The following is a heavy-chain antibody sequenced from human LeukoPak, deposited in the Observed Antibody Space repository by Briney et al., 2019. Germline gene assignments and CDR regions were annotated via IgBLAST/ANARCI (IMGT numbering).Heavy chain of an antibody. V-gene: IGHV5-51*01. D-gene: IGHD5-24*01. CDR1: GYSFTTYW. CDR2: IYPGDSDT. CDR3: ARHRSTNYYYYYMDV. Sequence: GESLKISCKGSGYSFTTYWIGWVRQMPGKGLEWMGIIYPGDSDTRYSPSFRGQVTISADKSISTAYLQWSSLKASDTAIYYCARHRSTNYYYYYMDVWGKGTTVTVSS. J-gene: IGHJ6*03.